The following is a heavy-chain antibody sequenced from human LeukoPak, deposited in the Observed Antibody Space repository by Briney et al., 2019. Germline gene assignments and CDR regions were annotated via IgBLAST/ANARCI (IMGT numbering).Heavy chain of an antibody. V-gene: IGHV3-33*03. CDR2: IRHDGSDQ. J-gene: IGHJ4*02. Sequence: GGSLRLSCAASGFTFSRYGMYWVRQTPHKGLEGVGVIRHDGSDQHYADSVAGRFTISRDNAKNAVNLQMNNLRVEDTAVYYCVKTARLADYWGQGTLVTVSS. CDR1: GFTFSRYG. CDR3: VKTARLADY. D-gene: IGHD6-6*01.